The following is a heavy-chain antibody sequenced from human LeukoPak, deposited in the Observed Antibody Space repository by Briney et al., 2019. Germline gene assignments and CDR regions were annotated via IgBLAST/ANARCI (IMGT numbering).Heavy chain of an antibody. CDR3: AKSPVSSCRGSFCYPFDY. J-gene: IGHJ4*02. CDR2: ISGSGGST. CDR1: GFTFSSYG. D-gene: IGHD2-15*01. V-gene: IGHV3-23*01. Sequence: PGGTLRLSCAASGFTFSSYGMSWVRQAPGKGLEWVSAISGSGGSTYYADSVKGRFTISRDNSKSTLYLQMNTLRAEDTAVYFCAKSPVSSCRGSFCYPFDYWGQGNLVTVSS.